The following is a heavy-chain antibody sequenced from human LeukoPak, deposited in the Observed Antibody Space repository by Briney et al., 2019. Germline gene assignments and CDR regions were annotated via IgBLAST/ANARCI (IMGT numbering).Heavy chain of an antibody. CDR2: INPDSGFT. D-gene: IGHD3-16*01. CDR3: APTAEAYTSWWKV. V-gene: IGHV1-2*02. CDR1: GYKFTDDY. J-gene: IGHJ4*01. Sequence: ASVKVSCKASGYKFTDDYMHWVRQAPGQGLEFMGWINPDSGFTNYAQKFKGRVTMTRDTSISTAYLEVRSLTSDDTAVYYCAPTAEAYTSWWKVWGQGTLVTGFS.